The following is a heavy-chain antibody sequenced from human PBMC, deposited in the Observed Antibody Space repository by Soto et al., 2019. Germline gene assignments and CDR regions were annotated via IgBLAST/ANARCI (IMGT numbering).Heavy chain of an antibody. V-gene: IGHV3-30-3*01. CDR3: ARDGIYDGSGYYGSYFDS. D-gene: IGHD3-22*01. J-gene: IGHJ4*02. CDR2: ISYDGSNK. CDR1: GFTFSSYA. Sequence: LRLSCAASGFTFSSYAMHWVRQAPGKGLEWVAVISYDGSNKYYADSVKGRFTISRDNSRNTVYLQMSSLRAEDTAVYYCARDGIYDGSGYYGSYFDSWGQGSLVTVSS.